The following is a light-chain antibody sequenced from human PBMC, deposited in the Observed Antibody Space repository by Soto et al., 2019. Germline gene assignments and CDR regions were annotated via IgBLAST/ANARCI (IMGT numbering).Light chain of an antibody. V-gene: IGLV2-14*01. CDR3: SSYTSPITVL. Sequence: QSALTQPASVSGSPGQSITISCTGTSSDVGAFKYVSWYQQHPGKAPKLMIYEVSNRPSGVSNRFSGSKSGNTASLTISGLQAEDEADYYCSSYTSPITVLFGGGTQLTVL. J-gene: IGLJ2*01. CDR2: EVS. CDR1: SSDVGAFKY.